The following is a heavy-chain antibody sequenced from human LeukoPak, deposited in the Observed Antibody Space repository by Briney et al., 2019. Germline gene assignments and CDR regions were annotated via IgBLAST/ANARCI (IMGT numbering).Heavy chain of an antibody. Sequence: GGSLRLSCAASGFTFSSYAMHWVRQAPGKGLEWVAVISYDGSNKYYADSVKGRFTISRDNSKNTLYLQMNSLRAEDTAVYYCARKGDIAVAQYYYGMGVWGQGTTVTVSS. V-gene: IGHV3-30-3*01. D-gene: IGHD6-19*01. CDR2: ISYDGSNK. CDR3: ARKGDIAVAQYYYGMGV. CDR1: GFTFSSYA. J-gene: IGHJ6*02.